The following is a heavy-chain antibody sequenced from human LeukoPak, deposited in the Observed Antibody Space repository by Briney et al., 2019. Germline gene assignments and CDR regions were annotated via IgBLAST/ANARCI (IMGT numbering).Heavy chain of an antibody. J-gene: IGHJ4*02. CDR3: AIFGVVLTIQDY. Sequence: GGSLRLSCAASGFTFSSYSVNWVRQAPGKGLEWVSSISSSSSYIYYADSVKGRFTISRDNAKNSLYLQMNSLRAEDTAVYYCAIFGVVLTIQDYWGQGTLVTVSS. CDR2: ISSSSSYI. D-gene: IGHD3-3*01. V-gene: IGHV3-21*01. CDR1: GFTFSSYS.